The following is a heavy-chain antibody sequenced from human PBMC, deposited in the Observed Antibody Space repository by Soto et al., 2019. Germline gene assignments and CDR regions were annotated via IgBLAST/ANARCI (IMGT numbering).Heavy chain of an antibody. J-gene: IGHJ3*02. CDR2: INTYNGNT. D-gene: IGHD4-4*01. V-gene: IGHV1-18*01. CDR3: ARGGNPRGFDI. Sequence: ASVKVSCKASGYSFTRYGIAWARQAPGQGLEWMGWINTYNGNTNYAQNLQGRVTLTTDTSTSTAYMELSSLRSEDTAVYYCARGGNPRGFDIWGQGTMVTVSS. CDR1: GYSFTRYG.